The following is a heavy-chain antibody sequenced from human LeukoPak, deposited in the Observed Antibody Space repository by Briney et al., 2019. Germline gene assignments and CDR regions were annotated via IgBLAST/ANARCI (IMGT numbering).Heavy chain of an antibody. CDR1: GYTFTSYY. D-gene: IGHD3-22*01. J-gene: IGHJ1*01. CDR3: ARPWYDSSGYYPVEYFQH. Sequence: ASVKVSCKASGYTFTSYYMHWVRQAPGQGLEWMGIINPSGGSTSYAQKFQGRVTMTRDTSTSTVYMELSSLRSEDTAVYYCARPWYDSSGYYPVEYFQHWSQGTLVTVSS. V-gene: IGHV1-46*01. CDR2: INPSGGST.